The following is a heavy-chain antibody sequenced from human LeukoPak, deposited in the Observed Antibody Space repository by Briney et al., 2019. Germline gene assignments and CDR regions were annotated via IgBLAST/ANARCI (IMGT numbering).Heavy chain of an antibody. D-gene: IGHD6-13*01. J-gene: IGHJ3*02. CDR2: IRYDGSNK. Sequence: GGSLTLSCAASGFPFSSYRMHWVRQAPGKGLGWIAIIRYDGSNKYYAESVKGRFTISRANSKNTMYLQMSRLTAEETTVYYCAKDQSREQVVPHDAFDIWGQGTMVTVSS. CDR3: AKDQSREQVVPHDAFDI. CDR1: GFPFSSYR. V-gene: IGHV3-30*02.